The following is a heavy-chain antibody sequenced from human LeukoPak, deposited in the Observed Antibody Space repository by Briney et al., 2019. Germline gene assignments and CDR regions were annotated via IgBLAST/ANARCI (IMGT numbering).Heavy chain of an antibody. CDR1: GGSISSYY. CDR3: ARVYYDYIWGFDY. Sequence: SETLSLTCTVSGGSISSYYWSWIRQPPGKGLEWIGYIYYSGGTNYNPSLKSRVTISVDTSKNQFSLKLSSVTAADTAVYYCARVYYDYIWGFDYWGQGTLVTVSS. J-gene: IGHJ4*02. D-gene: IGHD3-16*01. CDR2: IYYSGGT. V-gene: IGHV4-59*01.